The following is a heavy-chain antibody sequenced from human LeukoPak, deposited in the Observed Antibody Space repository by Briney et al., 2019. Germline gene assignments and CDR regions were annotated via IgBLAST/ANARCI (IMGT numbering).Heavy chain of an antibody. J-gene: IGHJ4*02. CDR2: IWYDGSNK. CDR3: ARDPSPGDSSGYYYPTGGYFDY. V-gene: IGHV3-33*01. CDR1: GFTFSSYG. Sequence: GGSLRLSCAASGFTFSSYGMRWVRQAPGKGLEWVAVIWYDGSNKYYADSVKGRFTISRDNSKNTLYLQMNSLRAEDTAVYYCARDPSPGDSSGYYYPTGGYFDYWGQGTLVTVSS. D-gene: IGHD3-22*01.